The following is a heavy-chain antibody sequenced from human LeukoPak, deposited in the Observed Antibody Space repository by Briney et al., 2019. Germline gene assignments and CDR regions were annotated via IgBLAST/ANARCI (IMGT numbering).Heavy chain of an antibody. CDR2: IWYDGSNK. D-gene: IGHD3-10*01. J-gene: IGHJ3*02. V-gene: IGHV3-33*01. Sequence: GGSLRLSCAASGFTFSSYGMHWVRQAPGKGLEWVAVIWYDGSNKYYADSVKGRFTISRDNSKNTLYLQMNSPRAEDTAVYYCAREQYYGSGTIWGQGTMVTVSS. CDR1: GFTFSSYG. CDR3: AREQYYGSGTI.